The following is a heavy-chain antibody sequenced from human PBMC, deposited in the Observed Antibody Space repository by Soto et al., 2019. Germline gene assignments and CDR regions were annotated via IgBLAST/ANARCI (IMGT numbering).Heavy chain of an antibody. D-gene: IGHD1-1*01. V-gene: IGHV1-8*01. Sequence: QVQLVQSGAEVKKPGASVKVSCKASGYTFTSYDINWVRQATGQGLEWMGWMNPNSGNTGYAQKFQGRVTMTRNTSISTANMQLRSLRSEDTAVYYCARPNDAYPLLYGMDGWGQGTTVTVSS. CDR1: GYTFTSYD. J-gene: IGHJ6*02. CDR3: ARPNDAYPLLYGMDG. CDR2: MNPNSGNT.